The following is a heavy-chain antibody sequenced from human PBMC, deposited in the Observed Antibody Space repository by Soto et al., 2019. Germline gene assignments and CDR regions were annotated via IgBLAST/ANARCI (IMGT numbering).Heavy chain of an antibody. D-gene: IGHD2-2*01. CDR1: GFSLSDHC. J-gene: IGHJ4*02. Sequence: PGGSLRLSCAASGFSLSDHCLHWVRQAPGKGLEWLSGLCHDGTIAIYSDSVKGRFTISRDNSKNTLYLQMNSLRAEDTAVYYCPKAPFVVVPAAADYWGQGTLVTVSS. CDR3: PKAPFVVVPAAADY. V-gene: IGHV3-74*01. CDR2: LCHDGTIA.